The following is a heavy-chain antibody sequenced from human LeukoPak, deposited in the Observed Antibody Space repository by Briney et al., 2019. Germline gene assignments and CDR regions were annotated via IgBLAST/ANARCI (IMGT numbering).Heavy chain of an antibody. CDR2: INSDGSST. CDR3: ARDKMATRIDY. Sequence: GGSLRLSCAASGFTVSSNYMSWVRHAPGKGLEWVSRINSDGSSTSYADSVKGRFTIYRENAKNTLYLQMNSLRAEDTAVYYCARDKMATRIDYWGQGTLVTVSS. V-gene: IGHV3-74*01. CDR1: GFTVSSNY. J-gene: IGHJ4*02. D-gene: IGHD5-24*01.